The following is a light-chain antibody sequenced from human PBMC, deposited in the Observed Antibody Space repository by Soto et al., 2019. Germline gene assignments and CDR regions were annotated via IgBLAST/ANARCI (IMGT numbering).Light chain of an antibody. Sequence: DIQLTQSPSFLSASVGDRVTITCRASQSISSHLNWYQHKPGKAPELLIYAASSLQSGVPSRFSGSGSGTDFTLTISSLQPEDFAVYYCQQCYSTPQAFGQGTKVDI. CDR2: AAS. J-gene: IGKJ1*01. CDR1: QSISSH. CDR3: QQCYSTPQA. V-gene: IGKV1-39*01.